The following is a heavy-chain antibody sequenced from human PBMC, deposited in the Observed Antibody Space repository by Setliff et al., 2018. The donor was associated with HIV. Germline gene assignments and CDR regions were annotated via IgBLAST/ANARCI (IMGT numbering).Heavy chain of an antibody. CDR3: ARGSAPNIVVASSLDI. CDR2: ISTYSGKK. CDR1: GYNFITFG. Sequence: ASVKVSCKASGYNFITFGINWVRQAPGQGLEWMGRISTYSGKKDYAERFQGRLTMTMDTSPRKVFMELRSLTLDDTSVYYCARGSAPNIVVASSLDIWGQGTLVTVSS. D-gene: IGHD6-19*01. J-gene: IGHJ4*01. V-gene: IGHV1-18*01.